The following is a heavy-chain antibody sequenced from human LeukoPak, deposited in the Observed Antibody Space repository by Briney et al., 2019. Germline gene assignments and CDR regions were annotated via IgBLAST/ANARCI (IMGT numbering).Heavy chain of an antibody. V-gene: IGHV1-69*05. J-gene: IGHJ4*02. CDR2: IIPIFGTA. CDR1: GGTFSSYA. D-gene: IGHD3-10*01. Sequence: ASVKVSCKASGGTFSSYAISWVRQAPGQGLEWMGGIIPIFGTANYAQKFQGRVTITTDESTSTAYMELSSLRSEDTAVYYCARSVESGLNGLDYWGQGTLVTVSS. CDR3: ARSVESGLNGLDY.